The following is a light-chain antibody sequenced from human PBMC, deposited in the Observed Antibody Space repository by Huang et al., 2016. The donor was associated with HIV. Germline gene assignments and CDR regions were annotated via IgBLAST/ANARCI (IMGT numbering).Light chain of an antibody. CDR3: QQYNKWPPEYT. CDR1: QSVNTN. V-gene: IGKV3-15*01. J-gene: IGKJ2*01. CDR2: AAS. Sequence: VMMSQSPATLAASPEERVTLSCGASQSVNTNLAWYQQKPGQPPSLLIYAASTRATGVPARFAGSGSGTEFTLTIDSLQSDDFAVYYCQQYNKWPPEYTFGQGTRLEIK.